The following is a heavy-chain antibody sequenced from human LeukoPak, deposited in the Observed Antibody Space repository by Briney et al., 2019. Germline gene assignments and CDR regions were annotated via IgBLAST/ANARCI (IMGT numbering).Heavy chain of an antibody. CDR3: ARSQLERRSGFDY. CDR2: IYYSGST. Sequence: PSETLSLTCAVYGGSFSGYYWSWIRQPPGKGLEWIGYIYYSGSTSYNPSLKSRVTISVDTSKNQFSLKLSSVTAADTAVYYCARSQLERRSGFDYWGQGTLVTVSS. D-gene: IGHD1-1*01. V-gene: IGHV4-59*08. J-gene: IGHJ4*02. CDR1: GGSFSGYY.